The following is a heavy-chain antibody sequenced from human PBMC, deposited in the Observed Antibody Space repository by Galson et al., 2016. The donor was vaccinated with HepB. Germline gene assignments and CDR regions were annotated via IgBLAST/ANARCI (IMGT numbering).Heavy chain of an antibody. Sequence: QSGAEVKKPGESLKLSCQGSGYSFTSYWIGWVRQMPGKGLEWMGIIYPGDSETKYSPSFQGQVTISADKSIRTAYLQWSGLKASDTAMYYCARVILQDYGDYGDAFDVWGQGTMVSVSS. V-gene: IGHV5-51*01. CDR3: ARVILQDYGDYGDAFDV. CDR1: GYSFTSYW. J-gene: IGHJ3*01. CDR2: IYPGDSET. D-gene: IGHD4-17*01.